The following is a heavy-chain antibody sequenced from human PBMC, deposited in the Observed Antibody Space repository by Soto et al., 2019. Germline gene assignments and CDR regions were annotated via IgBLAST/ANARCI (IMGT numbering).Heavy chain of an antibody. CDR2: IYYSGST. CDR3: ASTAAASVRGDY. J-gene: IGHJ4*02. Sequence: SETLSLTCTVSGGSISRSSYFWGWIRQPPGKGLEWIGSIYYSGSTYYNPSLKSRVTISVDTSKSQFSLKLSSVTAADTAVYYCASTAAASVRGDYWGQGTLVTVSS. D-gene: IGHD6-13*01. V-gene: IGHV4-39*01. CDR1: GGSISRSSYF.